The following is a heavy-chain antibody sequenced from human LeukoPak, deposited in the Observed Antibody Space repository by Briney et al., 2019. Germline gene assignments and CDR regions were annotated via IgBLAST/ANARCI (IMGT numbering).Heavy chain of an antibody. CDR2: IYTSGST. CDR1: GGSISSSSYY. Sequence: PSETLSLTCTVSGGSISSSSYYWSWIRQPAGKGLEWIGRIYTSGSTNYNPSLKSRVTMSVDTSKNQFSLKLSSVTAADTAVYYCARDEAVGNWFDPWGQGTLVTVSS. D-gene: IGHD1-26*01. CDR3: ARDEAVGNWFDP. V-gene: IGHV4-61*02. J-gene: IGHJ5*02.